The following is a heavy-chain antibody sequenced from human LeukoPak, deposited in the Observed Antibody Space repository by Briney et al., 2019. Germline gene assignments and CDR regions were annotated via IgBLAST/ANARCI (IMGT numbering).Heavy chain of an antibody. Sequence: SSETLSLTCTVSGGSISSYYWTWIRQPPGKGLEWIGYMYYSGSTKYNPSLKSRVTVSVDTSKNQFSLKLSSVTAADTAMYYCARIGPGRGAWYFDLWGRGTLVTVSS. CDR2: MYYSGST. V-gene: IGHV4-59*01. D-gene: IGHD1-26*01. CDR3: ARIGPGRGAWYFDL. CDR1: GGSISSYY. J-gene: IGHJ2*01.